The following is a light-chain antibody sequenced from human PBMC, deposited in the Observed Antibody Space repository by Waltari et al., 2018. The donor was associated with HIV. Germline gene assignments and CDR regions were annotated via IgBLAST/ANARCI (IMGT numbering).Light chain of an antibody. V-gene: IGLV1-47*01. Sequence: SVVTQPPSASATPGQTLSISFSVDISLLEGHFPSMYQQLPGTAPRLLIYRNDQRPSGVPDRFSGSKSATSASLAISGLRSEDEGDYHCSTWDNSLSHWVFGGGTKVTVL. J-gene: IGLJ3*02. CDR3: STWDNSLSHWV. CDR1: ISLLEGHF. CDR2: RND.